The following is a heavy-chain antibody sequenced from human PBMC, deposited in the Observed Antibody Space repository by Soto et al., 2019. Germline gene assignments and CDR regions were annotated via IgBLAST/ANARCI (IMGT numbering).Heavy chain of an antibody. Sequence: VESLKISCKASGYIFSTYWIGWVRQKPGKGLEWMGIIYPGDSGSRYSPSFQGQVTISADKSTTSVYLQWSSLKASDTATYYCGRRNYYFYAFDVWGQGTTVNVSS. CDR3: GRRNYYFYAFDV. J-gene: IGHJ6*02. V-gene: IGHV5-51*01. CDR1: GYIFSTYW. CDR2: IYPGDSGS.